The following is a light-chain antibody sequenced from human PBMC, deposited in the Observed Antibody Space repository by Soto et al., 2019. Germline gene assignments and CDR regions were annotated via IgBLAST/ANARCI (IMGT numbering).Light chain of an antibody. V-gene: IGKV1-5*01. Sequence: DIQMTQSPATLSASVGDRVAITCRASQSISRWLTLYQQKPGKAPKLLIYEASSLESGVPSRFSGSGSGTEFTLTIGGLQPDDFATYFCQQFNSYPITFGQGPRLEIK. CDR1: QSISRW. J-gene: IGKJ5*01. CDR3: QQFNSYPIT. CDR2: EAS.